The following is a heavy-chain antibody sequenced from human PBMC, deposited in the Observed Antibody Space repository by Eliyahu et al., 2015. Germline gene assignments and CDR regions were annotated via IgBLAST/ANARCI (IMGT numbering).Heavy chain of an antibody. CDR3: AREWESGSYYFY. CDR2: IIPLFGTA. CDR1: GGTFSTHT. D-gene: IGHD1-26*01. V-gene: IGHV1-69*01. Sequence: QVQLVQSGAEVKKPGSSVKVSCKASGGTFSTHTINWVRQAPGQGLEWMGGIIPLFGTANYAQKFQGRVTITADESTSTAYMELNSLTSEDTALYYCAREWESGSYYFYWGQGTLVTVSS. J-gene: IGHJ4*02.